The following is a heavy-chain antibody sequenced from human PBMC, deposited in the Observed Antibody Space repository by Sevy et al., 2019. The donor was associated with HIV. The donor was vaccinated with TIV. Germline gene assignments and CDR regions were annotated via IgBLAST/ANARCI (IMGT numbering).Heavy chain of an antibody. CDR2: ISGRGGNT. CDR1: GFIFRSYA. D-gene: IGHD3-16*02. Sequence: GGSLRLSCAASGFIFRSYAMSWVRQAPGKGLEWVSGISGRGGNTYYADSVKGRFTISRDNSKNTVYLQMNSLRAEDTAIYYCAKEGTYGGIVSDSFDIWGQGTRVTVS. V-gene: IGHV3-23*01. CDR3: AKEGTYGGIVSDSFDI. J-gene: IGHJ3*02.